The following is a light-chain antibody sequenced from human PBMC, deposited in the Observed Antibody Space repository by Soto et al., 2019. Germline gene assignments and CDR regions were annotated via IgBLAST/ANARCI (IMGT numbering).Light chain of an antibody. V-gene: IGKV3-20*01. CDR3: QQYGSKPHT. CDR1: QSVSGSY. Sequence: ELFLTQSPGTLALSPGQRATLSCGASQSVSGSYLAWYQHKRGQAPRVIIFGAASRATGIPERFSGTGSGTEFTLIISRLEPEDFEVYYCQQYGSKPHTFGQGTKVDIK. J-gene: IGKJ2*01. CDR2: GAA.